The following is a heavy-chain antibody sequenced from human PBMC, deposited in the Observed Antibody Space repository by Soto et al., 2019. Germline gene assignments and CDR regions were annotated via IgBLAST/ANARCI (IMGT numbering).Heavy chain of an antibody. CDR1: GYTFTGYY. CDR2: INPNSGGT. V-gene: IGHV1-2*02. CDR3: ARDPRDGYNYDY. D-gene: IGHD5-12*01. J-gene: IGHJ4*02. Sequence: ASVKVSCKASGYTFTGYYMHWVRQAPGQGLEWMGWINPNSGGTNYAQKFQGRVTMTRDTSISTAYMELSRLRSDDTAVYYCARDPRDGYNYDYQGQVTLVTVSS.